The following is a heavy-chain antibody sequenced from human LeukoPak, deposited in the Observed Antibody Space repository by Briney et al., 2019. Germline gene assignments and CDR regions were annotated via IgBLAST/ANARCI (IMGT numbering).Heavy chain of an antibody. CDR3: AKSLAVPGSPDY. Sequence: AGGSLRLSCAASGFTFSSYAMSWVRQAPGKGLEWVSAITDSGGDTYHADSVKGRFTISRDNSENTLYLQMNSLRAQDTAVYYCAKSLAVPGSPDYWGQGTLVTVSS. D-gene: IGHD6-19*01. J-gene: IGHJ4*02. V-gene: IGHV3-23*01. CDR1: GFTFSSYA. CDR2: ITDSGGDT.